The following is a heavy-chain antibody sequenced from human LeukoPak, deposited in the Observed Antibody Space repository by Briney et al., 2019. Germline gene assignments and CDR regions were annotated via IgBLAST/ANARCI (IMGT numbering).Heavy chain of an antibody. J-gene: IGHJ3*02. CDR2: MYYSGST. CDR3: ARYGRLGISEINGFDN. CDR1: GDSIASTIHY. Sequence: SETLSLTCAVSGDSIASTIHYWAWIRQPPGKGLGWIGSMYYSGSTYYNPSIKSRVTMSLDTSENQLSLKLSSVTAADTAVYYCARYGRLGISEINGFDNWGQGTMVTVSS. V-gene: IGHV4-39*07. D-gene: IGHD3-16*01.